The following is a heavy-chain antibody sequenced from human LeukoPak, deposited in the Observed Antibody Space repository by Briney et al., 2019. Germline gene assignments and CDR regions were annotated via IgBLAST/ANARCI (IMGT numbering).Heavy chain of an antibody. CDR1: GRSITSYY. J-gene: IGHJ4*02. V-gene: IGHV4-59*01. Sequence: PSETLSLTCTVSGRSITSYYWSWIRQPPGKGLEWIGSIYYSGSTNYNPSLKSRVTISVDTSKNQFSLKLSSVTAADTALYYCARENGYRYDYWGQGTLVTVSS. CDR3: ARENGYRYDY. D-gene: IGHD5-18*01. CDR2: IYYSGST.